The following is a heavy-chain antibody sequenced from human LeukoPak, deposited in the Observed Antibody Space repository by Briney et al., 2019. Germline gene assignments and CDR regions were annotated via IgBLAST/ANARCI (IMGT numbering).Heavy chain of an antibody. D-gene: IGHD3-3*01. CDR1: GGSISSGDYY. CDR3: ARDRRDFWSGYSYGMDV. Sequence: SQTLSLTCTVSGGSISSGDYYRSWIRQPPGKGLEWIGYIYYSGSTYYNPFLKSRVTISVDTSKNQFSLKLSSVTAADTAVYYCARDRRDFWSGYSYGMDVWGQGTTVTVSS. CDR2: IYYSGST. V-gene: IGHV4-30-4*01. J-gene: IGHJ6*02.